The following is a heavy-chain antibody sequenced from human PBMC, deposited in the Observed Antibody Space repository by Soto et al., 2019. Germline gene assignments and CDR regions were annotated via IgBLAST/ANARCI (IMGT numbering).Heavy chain of an antibody. Sequence: EVQLLESGGGLVQPGGSLRLSCAASGFTFSNYAMSWVRQAPGKGLEWVSGTSGSGGSTYYADSVKGRFTISRDNSKNTLYLQMNSLRGEDTAVYYCASAPGIARRYFDYWGQGTLVTVSS. J-gene: IGHJ4*02. V-gene: IGHV3-23*01. CDR2: TSGSGGST. CDR3: ASAPGIARRYFDY. CDR1: GFTFSNYA. D-gene: IGHD6-13*01.